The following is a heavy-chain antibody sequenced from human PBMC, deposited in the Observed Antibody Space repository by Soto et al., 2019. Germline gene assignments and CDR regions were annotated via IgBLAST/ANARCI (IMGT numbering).Heavy chain of an antibody. J-gene: IGHJ4*02. CDR1: GGSISGYY. D-gene: IGHD6-19*01. V-gene: IGHV4-59*01. CDR3: ARGRQWLDD. Sequence: QVQLQESGPGLVKPSETLSLTCTVPGGSISGYYWCWIRQPPGKGLQWIGYVYYSGSTHYNPSLKRRVTISVDTSKIQFSLELNSVTDADTAVYYCARGRQWLDDWGQGTLVTVSS. CDR2: VYYSGST.